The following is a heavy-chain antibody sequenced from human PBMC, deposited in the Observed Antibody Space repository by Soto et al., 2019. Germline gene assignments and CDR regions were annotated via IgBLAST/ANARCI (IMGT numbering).Heavy chain of an antibody. CDR1: GGSISSSSYY. D-gene: IGHD3-10*01. V-gene: IGHV4-39*01. Sequence: QLQLQESGPGLVKPSETLSLTCTVSGGSISSSSYYWGWIRQPPGKGLEWIGSIYYSGSTYYNPSLKSRVTISLDTSTNQFSLNLRSVTAADTAVYYCPKYYYGSGSYYWNYWGQGTLVTVSS. J-gene: IGHJ4*02. CDR3: PKYYYGSGSYYWNY. CDR2: IYYSGST.